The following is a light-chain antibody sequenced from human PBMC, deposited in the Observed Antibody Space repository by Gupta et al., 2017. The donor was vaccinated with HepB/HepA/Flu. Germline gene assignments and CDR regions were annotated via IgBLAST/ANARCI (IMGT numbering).Light chain of an antibody. CDR3: QSYDSSRRVV. Sequence: QSVLTQPPSVSGAPGQRVTISCTGSRSNIGAGYDVHWYQRFPGRAPKVLIYGNTKRPAGVPARFSGSKSGTAASLAISGRQAEEEADYYCQSYDSSRRVVFGGGTKVTVL. CDR1: RSNIGAGYD. CDR2: GNT. V-gene: IGLV1-40*01. J-gene: IGLJ2*01.